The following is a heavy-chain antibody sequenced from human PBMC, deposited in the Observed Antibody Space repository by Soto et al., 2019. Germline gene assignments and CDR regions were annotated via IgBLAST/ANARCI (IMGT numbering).Heavy chain of an antibody. Sequence: SETLSLTCTVSVGSISSYYWSLIRQPPGKGLECIWYMYYGGRTNYHPSLKSRVTISVDTSKMQVSLKLSSVTAADTAVYFCARGKPSPLIVRSSRGPSFDSWGKGTMVTVSS. V-gene: IGHV4-59*08. CDR3: ARGKPSPLIVRSSRGPSFDS. CDR2: MYYGGRT. J-gene: IGHJ5*02. CDR1: VGSISSYY. D-gene: IGHD2-15*01.